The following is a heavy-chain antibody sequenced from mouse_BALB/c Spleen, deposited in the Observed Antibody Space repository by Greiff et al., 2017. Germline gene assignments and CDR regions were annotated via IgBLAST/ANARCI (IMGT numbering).Heavy chain of an antibody. V-gene: IGHV1-87*01. D-gene: IGHD2-4*01. Sequence: QVQLQQSGAELARPGASVKLSCKASGYTFTSYWMQWVKQRPGQGLEWIGAIYPGDGDTRYTQKFKGKATLTADKSSSTAYMQLSSLASEDSAVYYCAGWDYDGRGDYWGQGTTLTVSS. CDR1: GYTFTSYW. CDR3: AGWDYDGRGDY. J-gene: IGHJ2*01. CDR2: IYPGDGDT.